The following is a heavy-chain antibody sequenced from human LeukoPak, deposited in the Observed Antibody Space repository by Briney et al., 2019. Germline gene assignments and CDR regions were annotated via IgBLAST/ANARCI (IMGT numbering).Heavy chain of an antibody. V-gene: IGHV1-18*01. Sequence: ASVKVSCKASDYTFTSYGIRWVRQAPGQGLEWMGWISTYNGNTNYAQKVQGRITMTTDTSTRTAYMELRSLRSDDTAAYYCARSCGAGDCHYNYWGQGTLATVSS. CDR1: DYTFTSYG. J-gene: IGHJ4*02. CDR2: ISTYNGNT. D-gene: IGHD2-21*02. CDR3: ARSCGAGDCHYNY.